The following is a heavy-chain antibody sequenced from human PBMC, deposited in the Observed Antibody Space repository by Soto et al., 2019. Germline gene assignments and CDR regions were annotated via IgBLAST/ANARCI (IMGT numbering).Heavy chain of an antibody. Sequence: PGRSLRLSCAASGFTFSSYSMNWVRQAPGKGLEWVSYISSSSSTIYYADSVKGRFTISRDNAKNSLYLQMNSLRAEDTAVYYCARMENHYGINAFDILGQGKMVTVS. V-gene: IGHV3-48*01. CDR1: GFTFSSYS. CDR3: ARMENHYGINAFDI. J-gene: IGHJ3*02. CDR2: ISSSSSTI. D-gene: IGHD4-17*01.